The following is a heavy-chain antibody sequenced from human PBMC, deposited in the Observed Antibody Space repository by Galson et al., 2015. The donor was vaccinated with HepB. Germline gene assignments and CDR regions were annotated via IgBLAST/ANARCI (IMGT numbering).Heavy chain of an antibody. V-gene: IGHV4-34*01. Sequence: LTCAVYGGSFSGYYWSWIRQPPGKGLEWIGEINHSGSTNYNPSLKSRVTISVDTSKNQFSLKLSSVTAADTAVYYCARGRRSRPGAYCGGDCYSFAFDIWGQGTMVTVSS. D-gene: IGHD2-21*02. CDR1: GGSFSGYY. J-gene: IGHJ3*02. CDR3: ARGRRSRPGAYCGGDCYSFAFDI. CDR2: INHSGST.